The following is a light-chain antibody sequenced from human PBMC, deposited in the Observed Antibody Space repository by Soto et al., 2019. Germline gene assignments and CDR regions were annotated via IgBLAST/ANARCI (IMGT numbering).Light chain of an antibody. CDR1: SSDVGDYNF. J-gene: IGLJ3*02. Sequence: QSDLTQPASVSGSPGQSITISCTGTSSDVGDYNFVSWYQQHPGKAPKLMIYEVSNRPSGVSNRFSGSKSGNTASLTISGLQAEDEADYYCSSYTTSSTWVFGGGTKLTVL. V-gene: IGLV2-14*01. CDR2: EVS. CDR3: SSYTTSSTWV.